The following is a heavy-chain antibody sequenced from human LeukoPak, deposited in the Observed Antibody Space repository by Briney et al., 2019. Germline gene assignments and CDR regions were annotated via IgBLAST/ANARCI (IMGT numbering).Heavy chain of an antibody. CDR1: GGSISSSSYY. D-gene: IGHD3-22*01. CDR2: IYYSGST. V-gene: IGHV4-39*07. J-gene: IGHJ4*02. Sequence: SETLSLTCTVSGGSISSSSYYWGWIRQPPGKGLEWIGSIYYSGSTYYNPSLKSRVTISVDTSKNQFSLKLSSVTAADTAVYYCARSSSGYYSDYFDYWGQGTLVTVSS. CDR3: ARSSSGYYSDYFDY.